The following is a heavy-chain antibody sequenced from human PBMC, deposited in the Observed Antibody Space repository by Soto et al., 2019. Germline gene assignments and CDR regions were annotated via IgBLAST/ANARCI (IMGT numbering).Heavy chain of an antibody. Sequence: QVQLVQSGGEVKEPGASVKVSCKPSGYTFTSYGFTWVRQAPGQGPEWMGWISTWNDVTTDAQKFRGRLTMTTDTSTSTAYMELRSLRSGDTAVYYCARLNSDYAVDYWGQGTLVTVSS. D-gene: IGHD4-17*01. V-gene: IGHV1-18*04. CDR2: ISTWNDVT. CDR1: GYTFTSYG. J-gene: IGHJ4*02. CDR3: ARLNSDYAVDY.